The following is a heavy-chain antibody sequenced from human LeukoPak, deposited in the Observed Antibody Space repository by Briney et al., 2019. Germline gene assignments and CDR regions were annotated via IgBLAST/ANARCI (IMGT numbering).Heavy chain of an antibody. V-gene: IGHV3-23*01. D-gene: IGHD2-15*01. CDR2: VSNSGGST. J-gene: IGHJ4*02. Sequence: GGSLRLSCAASGFTFNNYVMSWVRQAPGKGLEWVSVVSNSGGSTYYADSVKGRFTISRDNSKNTVYLQMNSLRAEDTAVYYCAKAMVVVVVAATDYWGQGTLVTVSS. CDR1: GFTFNNYV. CDR3: AKAMVVVVVAATDY.